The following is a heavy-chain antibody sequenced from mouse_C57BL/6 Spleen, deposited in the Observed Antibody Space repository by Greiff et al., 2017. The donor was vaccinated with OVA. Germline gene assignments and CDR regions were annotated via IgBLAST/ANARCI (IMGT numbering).Heavy chain of an antibody. J-gene: IGHJ4*01. V-gene: IGHV1-52*01. D-gene: IGHD2-1*01. CDR2: IDPSDSET. CDR1: GYTFTSYW. Sequence: QVQLKQSGAELVRPGSSVKLSCKASGYTFTSYWMHWVKQRPIQGLEWIGNIDPSDSETHYNQKFKDKATLTVDKSSSTAYMQLSSLTSEDSAVYYCARWGASYYGNYDAMDYWGQGTSVTVSS. CDR3: ARWGASYYGNYDAMDY.